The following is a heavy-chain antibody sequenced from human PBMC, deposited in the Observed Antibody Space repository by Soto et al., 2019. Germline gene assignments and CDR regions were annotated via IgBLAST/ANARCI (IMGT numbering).Heavy chain of an antibody. CDR2: ISGSGDST. D-gene: IGHD1-1*01. J-gene: IGHJ4*02. CDR1: GFTFSSYA. V-gene: IGHV3-23*01. CDR3: AKRATGTDFDY. Sequence: EVQLLASGGGLVQPGGSLRLSCAASGFTFSSYAMSWVRQAPGKGLEWVSVISGSGDSTYYAASVKGRFTISRDNPKNTLYLQMNSLRAEDTAVYYCAKRATGTDFDYWGQGTLVTVSS.